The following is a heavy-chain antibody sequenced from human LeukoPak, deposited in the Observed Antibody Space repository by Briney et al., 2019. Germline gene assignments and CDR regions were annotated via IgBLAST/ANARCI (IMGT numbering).Heavy chain of an antibody. Sequence: SETLSLTCTVSGGSISSYYWSWIRQPPGKGLEWIGYIYYSGSTNYNPSLKSRVTISVDTSKNQFSLKLSSVTAADTAVYYCARVRWLHPGYYFDYWGQGTLVTVSS. V-gene: IGHV4-59*08. D-gene: IGHD5-24*01. CDR2: IYYSGST. J-gene: IGHJ4*02. CDR1: GGSISSYY. CDR3: ARVRWLHPGYYFDY.